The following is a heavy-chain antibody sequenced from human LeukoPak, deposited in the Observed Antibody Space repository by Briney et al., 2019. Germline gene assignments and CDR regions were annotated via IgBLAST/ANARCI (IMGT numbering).Heavy chain of an antibody. CDR1: RFSFSSYA. D-gene: IGHD4-17*01. Sequence: GGSLRLSCAASRFSFSSYAMSWVRQAPGKGLEWVSGISGSGGSTYYADSVKGRFTISRDNSKNTLYLQMNSLRAEDTAVYYCAKDKKGYGDYGYGFDYWGQGTLVTVSS. J-gene: IGHJ4*02. CDR2: ISGSGGST. V-gene: IGHV3-23*01. CDR3: AKDKKGYGDYGYGFDY.